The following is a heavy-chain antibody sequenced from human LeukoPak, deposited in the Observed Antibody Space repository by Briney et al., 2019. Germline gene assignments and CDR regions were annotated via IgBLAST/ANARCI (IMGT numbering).Heavy chain of an antibody. V-gene: IGHV1-18*01. Sequence: RASVKVSCKASGYTFTSYGISWVRQAPGQGLEWMGWISAYNGNTNYAQKLQGRVTMTTDTSTSTAYMELRSLRSDDTAVYYCARQGLVVVAATRYYYYGMDVWGQGTTVTVSS. J-gene: IGHJ6*02. CDR3: ARQGLVVVAATRYYYYGMDV. CDR2: ISAYNGNT. D-gene: IGHD2-15*01. CDR1: GYTFTSYG.